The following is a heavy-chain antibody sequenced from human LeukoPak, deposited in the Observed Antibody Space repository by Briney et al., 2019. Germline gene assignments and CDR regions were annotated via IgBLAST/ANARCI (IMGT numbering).Heavy chain of an antibody. CDR3: ARIKNYYDSSGYPPRAFDI. J-gene: IGHJ3*02. V-gene: IGHV4-34*01. CDR2: INHSGST. CDR1: GGSFSGYY. D-gene: IGHD3-22*01. Sequence: SSETLSLTCAVYGGSFSGYYWSWIRQPPGKGLEWIGEINHSGSTNYNPSLKSRVTISVDTSKNQFSLKLSSVTAADTAVYYCARIKNYYDSSGYPPRAFDIWGQGTMVTVSS.